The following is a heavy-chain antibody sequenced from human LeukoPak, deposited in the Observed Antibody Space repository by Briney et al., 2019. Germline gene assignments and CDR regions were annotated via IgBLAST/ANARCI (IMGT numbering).Heavy chain of an antibody. V-gene: IGHV1-18*01. CDR1: GYTFTSYG. Sequence: GASVKVSCKASGYTFTSYGISWVRQAPGQGLEWMGWISAYNGNTNYAQKLQGRVTMTTDTSTSTAYMELRSLRSDDTAVYYCARVLEDCSSTSCLGYWGQGTLVTVSS. CDR2: ISAYNGNT. D-gene: IGHD2-2*01. CDR3: ARVLEDCSSTSCLGY. J-gene: IGHJ4*02.